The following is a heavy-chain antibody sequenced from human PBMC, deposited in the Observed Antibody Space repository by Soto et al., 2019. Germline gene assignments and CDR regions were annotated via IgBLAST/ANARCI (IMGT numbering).Heavy chain of an antibody. CDR3: ASWLQREHAFDI. J-gene: IGHJ3*02. V-gene: IGHV3-53*01. CDR1: GLTVSDRKS. D-gene: IGHD5-12*01. Sequence: DVQLVESGGGLIQPGGSLSLSCAVSGLTVSDRKSITWVRQAPGTGLEWVSALYSTYGTYYADLVGGRFTVPRDHLKNRVYLQMHDVRPDDTDLYFCASWLQREHAFDIWGLGTMVTVSS. CDR2: LYSTYGT.